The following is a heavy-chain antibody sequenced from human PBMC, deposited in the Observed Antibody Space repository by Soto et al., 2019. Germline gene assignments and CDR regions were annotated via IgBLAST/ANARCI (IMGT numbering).Heavy chain of an antibody. J-gene: IGHJ4*02. CDR1: GGSISSYY. CDR2: IYYSGST. D-gene: IGHD1-20*01. CDR3: AGSDYTWNDNTLFAY. Sequence: PSETLSLTCTVSGGSISSYYWSWIRQPPGKGLEWIGYIYYSGSTNYNPSLKSRVTISVDTSKTQFSLKLSSVTAADTAVYYCAGSDYTWNDNTLFAYWGQGTLVT. V-gene: IGHV4-59*01.